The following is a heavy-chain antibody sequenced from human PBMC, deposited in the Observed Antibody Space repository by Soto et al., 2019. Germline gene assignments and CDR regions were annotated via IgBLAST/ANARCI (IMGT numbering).Heavy chain of an antibody. CDR1: GFTFTTHA. J-gene: IGHJ6*02. CDR2: FSGSGGNI. V-gene: IGHV3-23*01. Sequence: GGSLRLSCVASGFTFTTHAMSWVRQSPGKGLEWVSTFSGSGGNIYYAEAVKGRLTISRDDSKNTLYLQMTSLRVEDTAVYYCSKDPRCTVVLLSMDVWCQETTDTVSS. CDR3: SKDPRCTVVLLSMDV. D-gene: IGHD2-15*01.